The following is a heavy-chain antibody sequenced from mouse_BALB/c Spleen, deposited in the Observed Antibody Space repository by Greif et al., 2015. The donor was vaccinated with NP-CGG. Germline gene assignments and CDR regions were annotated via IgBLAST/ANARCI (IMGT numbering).Heavy chain of an antibody. V-gene: IGHV1S16*01. CDR2: INPINGGS. CDR1: GYTFTIWY. Sequence: QVQLQQSWAEQVKPGASVKFSCKASGYTFTIWYMCWDEQRPVQGLEWCGEINPINGGSNFNEQFKSKSTLTADNSSSTAYISLSSLTSEDSGVYFCNRRGIPTRGDYWCHATPVTVS. J-gene: IGHJ4*01. CDR3: NRRGIPTRGDY.